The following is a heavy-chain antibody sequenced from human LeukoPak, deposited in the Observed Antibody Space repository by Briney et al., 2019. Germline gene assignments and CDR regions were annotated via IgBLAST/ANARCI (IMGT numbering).Heavy chain of an antibody. CDR1: GGSFSGYY. Sequence: PSETLSLTCAVYGGSFSGYYWSWIRQPPGKGLEWIGEINHSGSTNYNPSLKSRVTISVDTSKNQFSLQLNSVTPEDTAVYYCARGYLGKITNYRRPTYNWFDPWGQGTLVTVSS. J-gene: IGHJ5*02. CDR2: INHSGST. V-gene: IGHV4-34*01. D-gene: IGHD5-12*01. CDR3: ARGYLGKITNYRRPTYNWFDP.